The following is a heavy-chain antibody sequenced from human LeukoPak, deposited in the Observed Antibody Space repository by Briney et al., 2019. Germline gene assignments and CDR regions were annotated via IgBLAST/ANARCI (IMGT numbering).Heavy chain of an antibody. CDR2: IYSGGST. V-gene: IGHV3-53*01. J-gene: IGHJ4*02. CDR3: ARRAGAYSHPYDY. Sequence: GGSLRLSCTVSGFTVSSDSMSWVRQAPGRGLEWVSFIYSGGSTHYSDSVKGRFTISRDNSKNTLYLQMNSLRAEDTAVYYCARRAGAYSHPYDYWGQGTLVTVSS. D-gene: IGHD4/OR15-4a*01. CDR1: GFTVSSDS.